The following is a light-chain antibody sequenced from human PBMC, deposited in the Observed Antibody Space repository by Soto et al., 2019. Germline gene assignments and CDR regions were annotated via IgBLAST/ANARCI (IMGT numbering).Light chain of an antibody. CDR1: SSDVGSYNL. V-gene: IGLV2-23*02. CDR3: CSYAGSTTFYV. J-gene: IGLJ1*01. CDR2: EVS. Sequence: QSALTQPASVSGSPGQSITISCTGTSSDVGSYNLVSWYQQHPGKAPKLMIYEVSKRPSVVSNRFSGSRSGNTASLTISGLQAEDEADYYCCSYAGSTTFYVFGTGTKVTVL.